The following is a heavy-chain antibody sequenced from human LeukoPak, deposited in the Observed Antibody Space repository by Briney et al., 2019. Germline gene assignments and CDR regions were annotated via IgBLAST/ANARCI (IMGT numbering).Heavy chain of an antibody. V-gene: IGHV1-2*02. Sequence: ASVKVSCKASGYTFTGYYMHWVRQAPGQGLEWMGWINPNSGGTNYAQKFQGRVTMTRDTSISTAYMELSRLRSDDTAVYYCARVRAAAGTAWFDPWGQGTLVTVSS. CDR1: GYTFTGYY. J-gene: IGHJ5*02. D-gene: IGHD6-13*01. CDR2: INPNSGGT. CDR3: ARVRAAAGTAWFDP.